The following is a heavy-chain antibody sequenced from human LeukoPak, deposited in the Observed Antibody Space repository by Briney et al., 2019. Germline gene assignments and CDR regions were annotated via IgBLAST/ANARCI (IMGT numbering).Heavy chain of an antibody. J-gene: IGHJ6*02. V-gene: IGHV3-30-3*02. CDR1: GFTFSSYA. D-gene: IGHD3-10*01. Sequence: GRSLRLSCAASGFTFSSYAMHWVRQAPGKGLEWVAVISYDGSNKYYADSVKGRSTISRDNSKNTLYLQMNSLRAEDTAVYYCAKTPRGDVWGQGTTVTVSS. CDR3: AKTPRGDV. CDR2: ISYDGSNK.